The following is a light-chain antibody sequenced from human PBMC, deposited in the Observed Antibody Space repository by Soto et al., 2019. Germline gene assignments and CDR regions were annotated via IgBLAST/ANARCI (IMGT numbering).Light chain of an antibody. CDR2: DAS. CDR1: QTINNW. Sequence: DIPMTQSPSTLSASIGDRVTVTCRASQTINNWLAWYQQKPGKAPKLLIYDASTLEGEVPSRFDASGSGTDFTLTITGLQPDDSATYYCQQYNSYPWTFGQGTKVEI. J-gene: IGKJ1*01. V-gene: IGKV1-5*01. CDR3: QQYNSYPWT.